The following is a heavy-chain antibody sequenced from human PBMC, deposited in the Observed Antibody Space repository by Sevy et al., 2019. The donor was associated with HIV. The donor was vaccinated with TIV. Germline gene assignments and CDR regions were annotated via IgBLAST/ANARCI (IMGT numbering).Heavy chain of an antibody. Sequence: GGSLRLSCAASGFTFSDHYMEWVRQAPGKGLEWVGRIKNKGDGSTADNAASVKGRFTISRDDAKISLYLLMNSLKTEDTAVYYCATHAGIAAAGRVFDYWGQGTLVTVSS. V-gene: IGHV3-72*01. D-gene: IGHD6-13*01. CDR3: ATHAGIAAAGRVFDY. CDR1: GFTFSDHY. J-gene: IGHJ4*02. CDR2: IKNKGDGSTA.